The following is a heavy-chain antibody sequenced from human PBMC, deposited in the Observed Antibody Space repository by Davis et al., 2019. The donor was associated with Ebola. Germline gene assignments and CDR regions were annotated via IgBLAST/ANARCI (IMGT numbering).Heavy chain of an antibody. CDR1: GFTFSSYS. D-gene: IGHD1/OR15-1a*01. CDR3: ARIGEQPGYYFDY. J-gene: IGHJ4*02. Sequence: GESLKISCAASGFTFSSYSMNWVRQAPGKGLEWVSSITSSSSHTYYADSVKGRFTISRDNAKNSLFLQMNSLRAEDTAVYFCARIGEQPGYYFDYWGQGILVTVSS. CDR2: ITSSSSHT. V-gene: IGHV3-21*04.